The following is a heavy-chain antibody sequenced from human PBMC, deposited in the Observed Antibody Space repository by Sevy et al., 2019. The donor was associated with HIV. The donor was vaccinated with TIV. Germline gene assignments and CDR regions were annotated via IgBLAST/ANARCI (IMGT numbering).Heavy chain of an antibody. V-gene: IGHV3-7*01. CDR1: GFPLRSYW. J-gene: IGHJ4*02. CDR3: AREIAGAGSY. Sequence: GGSLRLSCAASGFPLRSYWMTWFRQAPGKGLEWVANINQHGSKKYYLDSVKGRFTISRENAKNSVYLQMNSVRAEDTAIYFCAREIAGAGSYWGQGTLVTVSS. D-gene: IGHD6-13*01. CDR2: INQHGSKK.